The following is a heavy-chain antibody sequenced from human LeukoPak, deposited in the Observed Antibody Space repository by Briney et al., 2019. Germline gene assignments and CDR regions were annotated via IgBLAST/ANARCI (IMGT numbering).Heavy chain of an antibody. V-gene: IGHV1-8*01. D-gene: IGHD3-22*01. Sequence: ASVKVSCKASGYTFTSYEINWVRQATGQGLEWMGWMNPNSGNTGYAQKFQGRVTIPRNTSLSTAYMELSSLRSEDTAVYYCASGYDSSWFYYYYYGMDVWGQETTVTVSS. CDR2: MNPNSGNT. J-gene: IGHJ6*02. CDR1: GYTFTSYE. CDR3: ASGYDSSWFYYYYYGMDV.